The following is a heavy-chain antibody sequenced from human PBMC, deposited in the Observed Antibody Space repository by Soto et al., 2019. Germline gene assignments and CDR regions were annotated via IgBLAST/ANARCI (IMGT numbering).Heavy chain of an antibody. CDR3: ARDKERQRLGGNYYYAMDV. V-gene: IGHV1-69*12. D-gene: IGHD5-12*01. CDR2: IIPVFRTP. Sequence: QVQLVQSGAEVKKPGSSVKVSCKASGGTFNTYAFSWVRQAPEQGFEWMGGIIPVFRTPDYAQRFQGRVTIIADESTSTAYMELSSLRSQDTAVYYCARDKERQRLGGNYYYAMDVWGQGTTVTVSS. J-gene: IGHJ6*02. CDR1: GGTFNTYA.